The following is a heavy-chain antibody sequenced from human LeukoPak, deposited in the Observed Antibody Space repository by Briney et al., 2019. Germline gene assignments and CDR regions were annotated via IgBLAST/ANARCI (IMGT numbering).Heavy chain of an antibody. Sequence: GGSLRLSCAASGFTFSSYSMNWVRQAPGKGLEWVSSISSSSSYIYYADSVKGRFTISRDNAKNSLYLQMNSLRAEDTAVYYCARVAIAVADGRGAFDIWGQGTMVTVSS. CDR2: ISSSSSYI. CDR3: ARVAIAVADGRGAFDI. CDR1: GFTFSSYS. J-gene: IGHJ3*02. V-gene: IGHV3-21*01. D-gene: IGHD6-19*01.